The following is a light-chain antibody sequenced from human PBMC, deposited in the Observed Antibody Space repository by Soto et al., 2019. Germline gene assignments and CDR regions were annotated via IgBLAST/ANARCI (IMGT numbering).Light chain of an antibody. J-gene: IGKJ4*01. V-gene: IGKV3-20*01. Sequence: EIVLTQSPGALCLSPGEGATLRCSASESIRSSYLAWNQQRRGQAPRLLLYSTSTRAAGISPRFSGSGAGRDFTLTISSLEPEDSAIYYCQQYGASPPATFGGGTRVEI. CDR3: QQYGASPPAT. CDR1: ESIRSSY. CDR2: STS.